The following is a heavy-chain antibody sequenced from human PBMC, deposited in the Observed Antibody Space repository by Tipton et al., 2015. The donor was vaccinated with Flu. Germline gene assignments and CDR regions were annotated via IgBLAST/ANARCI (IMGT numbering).Heavy chain of an antibody. CDR3: AGLYYYDSSGYTYFQH. CDR2: IYHSGST. CDR1: GYSISSGYY. V-gene: IGHV4-38-2*01. J-gene: IGHJ1*01. Sequence: LRLSCAVSGYSISSGYYWGWIRQPPGKGLEWIGSIYHSGSTYYNPSLKSRVTISVDTSKNQFSLKLSSVTAADTAVYYCAGLYYYDSSGYTYFQHWGQGTLVTVSS. D-gene: IGHD3-22*01.